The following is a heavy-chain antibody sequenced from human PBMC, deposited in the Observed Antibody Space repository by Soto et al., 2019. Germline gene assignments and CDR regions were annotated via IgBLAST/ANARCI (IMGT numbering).Heavy chain of an antibody. CDR3: ARDLGGWPDY. D-gene: IGHD6-19*01. CDR1: GYTFTSYA. Sequence: QVQLVQSGAEVKKPGASVKVSCKASGYTFTSYAIDWVRQARGQRLEWMGWINAGNGNTKYSQKFQDRVTITRDTSARIAYMELSSLTSEDTAVYYCARDLGGWPDYWGQGTLVTVSS. J-gene: IGHJ4*02. V-gene: IGHV1-3*01. CDR2: INAGNGNT.